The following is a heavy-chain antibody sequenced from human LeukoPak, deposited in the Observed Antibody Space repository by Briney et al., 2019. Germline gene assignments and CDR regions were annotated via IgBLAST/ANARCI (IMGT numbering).Heavy chain of an antibody. Sequence: SETLSLTCTVSGGSISSYYWSWIRQPPGKGLEWIEYIFYSGSTNYNPSLKSRVTISVDTSKNQFSLKLSSVTAADTAVYYCARGIVATISKNWFDPWGQGTLVTVSS. CDR1: GGSISSYY. V-gene: IGHV4-59*08. D-gene: IGHD5-12*01. J-gene: IGHJ5*02. CDR2: IFYSGST. CDR3: ARGIVATISKNWFDP.